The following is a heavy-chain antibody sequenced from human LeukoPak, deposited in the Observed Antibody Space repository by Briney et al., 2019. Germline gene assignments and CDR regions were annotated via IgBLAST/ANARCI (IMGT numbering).Heavy chain of an antibody. V-gene: IGHV3-7*03. J-gene: IGHJ4*02. D-gene: IGHD3-22*01. CDR3: ARVNCYYDSSGCPFDY. CDR2: IKQDGSEK. Sequence: PGGSLRLSCAASGFTFSSYWMSWVRQAPGKGLEWVANIKQDGSEKYYVDSVKGRFTISRDNAKNSLYLQMDSLRDEDTALYYCARVNCYYDSSGCPFDYWGQGTLVTVSS. CDR1: GFTFSSYW.